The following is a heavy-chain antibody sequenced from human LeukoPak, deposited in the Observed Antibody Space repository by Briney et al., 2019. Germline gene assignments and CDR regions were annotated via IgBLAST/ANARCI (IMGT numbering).Heavy chain of an antibody. CDR2: ISSIVSTI. V-gene: IGHV3-48*03. CDR1: GFTFSSYE. CDR3: AELGITMIGGV. J-gene: IGHJ6*04. D-gene: IGHD3-10*02. Sequence: GGSLILSCAASGFTFSSYEMNWVRQAPGKGLEWVSYISSIVSTIYHTASVKGRFTISRDKPKNSLYLQMDSLRAEDTAVYYCAELGITMIGGVWGKGTTVTISS.